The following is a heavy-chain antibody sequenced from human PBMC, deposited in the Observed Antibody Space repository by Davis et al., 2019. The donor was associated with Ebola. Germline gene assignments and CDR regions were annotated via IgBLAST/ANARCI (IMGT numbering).Heavy chain of an antibody. CDR2: INHSGST. CDR3: ARHVRWELLPDYYYYGMDV. J-gene: IGHJ6*02. D-gene: IGHD1-26*01. Sequence: MPSETLSLTCAVYGGSFSGYYGSWIRQPPGKGLEWIGEINHSGSTNYNPSLKSRVTVSVDKSKNQFSLKLRSVTAADTAVYYCARHVRWELLPDYYYYGMDVWGQGTTVTVSS. V-gene: IGHV4-34*01. CDR1: GGSFSGYY.